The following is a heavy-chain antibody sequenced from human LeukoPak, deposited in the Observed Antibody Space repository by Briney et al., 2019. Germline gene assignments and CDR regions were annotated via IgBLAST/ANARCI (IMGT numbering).Heavy chain of an antibody. J-gene: IGHJ6*03. CDR2: ISSSGSTI. D-gene: IGHD5-18*01. CDR1: GFTFSSYE. CDR3: AREGDSTASSYYYYYYMDV. Sequence: GGSLRLSCAASGFTFSSYEMNWVRQAPGKGLEWVSYISSSGSTIYYADSVKGRFTISRDNAKNSLYLQMNSLRAEDTAVYYCAREGDSTASSYYYYYYMDVWGKGTTVTVSS. V-gene: IGHV3-48*03.